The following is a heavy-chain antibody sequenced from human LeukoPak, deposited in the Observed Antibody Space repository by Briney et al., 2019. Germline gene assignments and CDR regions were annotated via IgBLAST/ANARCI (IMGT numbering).Heavy chain of an antibody. CDR1: GYTFTSYD. D-gene: IGHD2-15*01. CDR2: MNPNSGNT. J-gene: IGHJ4*02. Sequence: ASVKVSCKASGYTFTSYDINWVRQATGQGLEWMGWMNPNSGNTGYAQKFQGRVTITRNTSISTAYMELSSLRSEDTAVYYCARAPYCSGGSCSDTVDYWGQGTLVTVSS. V-gene: IGHV1-8*03. CDR3: ARAPYCSGGSCSDTVDY.